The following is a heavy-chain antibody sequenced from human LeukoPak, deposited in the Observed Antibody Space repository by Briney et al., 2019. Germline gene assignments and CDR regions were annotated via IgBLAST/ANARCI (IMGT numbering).Heavy chain of an antibody. Sequence: PGGSLRLSCAASGFTFSTYSLNWVRQAPGKGLEWVGRIKSKTDGGTTDYAAPVKGRFTISRDDSKNTLYLQMISLKTEDTAVYYCAYGDYWNFDYWGQGTLVTVSS. D-gene: IGHD4-17*01. CDR2: IKSKTDGGTT. CDR1: GFTFSTYS. J-gene: IGHJ4*02. CDR3: AYGDYWNFDY. V-gene: IGHV3-15*01.